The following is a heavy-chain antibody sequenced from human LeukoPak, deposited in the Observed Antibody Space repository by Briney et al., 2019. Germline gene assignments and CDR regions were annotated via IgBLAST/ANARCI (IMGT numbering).Heavy chain of an antibody. V-gene: IGHV3-23*01. D-gene: IGHD5-18*01. CDR2: ISGSGGGT. CDR1: GFTFNYFA. Sequence: PGGSLRLSCAASGFTFNYFALSWVRQAPGKGLEWVSAISGSGGGTYYADSLKGRFTISRDNSKNTLYLQMNSLRAEDTAVYYCAKEGGIQLWLPINYWGQGTLVTVSS. CDR3: AKEGGIQLWLPINY. J-gene: IGHJ4*02.